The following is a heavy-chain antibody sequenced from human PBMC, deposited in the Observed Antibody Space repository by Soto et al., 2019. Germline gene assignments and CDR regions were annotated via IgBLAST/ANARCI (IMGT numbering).Heavy chain of an antibody. CDR1: GYTFPNCG. J-gene: IGHJ6*02. CDR2: ISAYSGNT. V-gene: IGHV1-18*01. CDR3: AREQYCGGDCYSDFDYYYYGMDV. Sequence: ASVKVSCKASGYTFPNCGISWVRQARGQGLEWMGWISAYSGNTNYAQKLQGRVTMTTDTSTSTAYMELRSLRSDDTAVYYCAREQYCGGDCYSDFDYYYYGMDVWGQGTTVTVSS. D-gene: IGHD2-21*02.